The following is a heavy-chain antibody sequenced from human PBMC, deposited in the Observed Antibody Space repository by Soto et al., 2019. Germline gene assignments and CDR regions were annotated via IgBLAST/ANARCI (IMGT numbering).Heavy chain of an antibody. CDR1: GYTFTSYD. D-gene: IGHD3-10*01. J-gene: IGHJ3*02. CDR3: ARDVKAGLLWFGESSGAFDI. Sequence: ASVKVSCKASGYTFTSYDINWVRQATGQGLEWMGWMNPNSGNTGYAQKFQGRVTMTRNTSISTAYMELSSLRSEDTAVYYCARDVKAGLLWFGESSGAFDIWGQGTMVTVSS. CDR2: MNPNSGNT. V-gene: IGHV1-8*01.